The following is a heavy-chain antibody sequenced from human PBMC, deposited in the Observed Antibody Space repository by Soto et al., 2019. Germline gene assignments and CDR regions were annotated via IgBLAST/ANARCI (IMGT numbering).Heavy chain of an antibody. D-gene: IGHD2-2*01. Sequence: EVQLLESGGGLVQPGGSLRLSCAASGFTFSSYAMSWVRQAPGKGLEWVSAISGSGGSTYYADSVKGRFTISRDNSKNTLYLTMNSLRAEDTAVYYCAKGDCSSTSCYAYYYYYGMDVWGQGTTVTVS. CDR1: GFTFSSYA. CDR2: ISGSGGST. V-gene: IGHV3-23*01. J-gene: IGHJ6*02. CDR3: AKGDCSSTSCYAYYYYYGMDV.